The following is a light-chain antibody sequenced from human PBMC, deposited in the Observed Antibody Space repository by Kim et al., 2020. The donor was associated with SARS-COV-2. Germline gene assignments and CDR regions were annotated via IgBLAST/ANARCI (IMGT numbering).Light chain of an antibody. J-gene: IGLJ1*01. Sequence: SYELTQPPSVSVAPGKTARITCGGNNIGSKSVHWYQQKPGQAPVLVIYYDSDRPSGIPERFSGSNSGNTATLTISRVEAGDEADYYCQVWGSSSDNYVFGTGTKVTVL. CDR1: NIGSKS. V-gene: IGLV3-21*04. CDR3: QVWGSSSDNYV. CDR2: YDS.